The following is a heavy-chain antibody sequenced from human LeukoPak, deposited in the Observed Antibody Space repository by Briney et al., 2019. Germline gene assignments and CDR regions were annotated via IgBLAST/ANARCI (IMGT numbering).Heavy chain of an antibody. CDR2: IDPDNGNT. CDR1: EYTFSGYY. CDR3: ARVRRGWYEDY. V-gene: IGHV1-2*02. D-gene: IGHD6-19*01. Sequence: ASVKVSCKASEYTFSGYYFSWMRRAPGQGLEWMGWIDPDNGNTNFAQKFQGRVTLTRATSISTAYMELSRLRSDDTAVYYCARVRRGWYEDYWGQGTLVTVSS. J-gene: IGHJ4*02.